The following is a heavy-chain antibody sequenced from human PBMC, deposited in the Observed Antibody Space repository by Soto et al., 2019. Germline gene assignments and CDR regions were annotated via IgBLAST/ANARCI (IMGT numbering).Heavy chain of an antibody. CDR2: ISSSSSYI. J-gene: IGHJ5*02. D-gene: IGHD6-6*01. V-gene: IGHV3-21*01. CDR3: ARSSVMYSSSP. Sequence: GGSLRLSCAASGFTFSSYSMNWVRQAPGKGLEWVSSISSSSSYIYYADSVKGRFTISRDNAKNSLYLQMNNLRAEDTAVYYCARSSVMYSSSPWGQGTLVTVSS. CDR1: GFTFSSYS.